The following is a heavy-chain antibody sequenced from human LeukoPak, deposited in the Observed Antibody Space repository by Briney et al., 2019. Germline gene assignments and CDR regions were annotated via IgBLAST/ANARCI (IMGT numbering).Heavy chain of an antibody. CDR1: GGSISSYY. CDR2: IYYSGST. Sequence: PSETLSLTCTVSGGSISSYYWSWIRQPPGKGLEWIGYIYYSGSTNYNPSLESRVTISVDTSKNQFSLKLSSVTAADTAVYYCARTEDTAMVTDWGQGTLVTVSS. CDR3: ARTEDTAMVTD. J-gene: IGHJ4*02. D-gene: IGHD5-18*01. V-gene: IGHV4-59*12.